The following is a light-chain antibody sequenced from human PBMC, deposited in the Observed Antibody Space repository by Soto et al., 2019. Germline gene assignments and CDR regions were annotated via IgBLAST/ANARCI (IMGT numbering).Light chain of an antibody. CDR3: QQFGVSPT. V-gene: IGKV3-20*01. J-gene: IGKJ4*01. CDR2: GAS. CDR1: QTITPTF. Sequence: EIVLTQSPGTLSMSPGERATLSCRASQTITPTFLAWYQQKPGQATRLLIYGASSRATDIPDRFSGSGSGTDFTLTISNLETEDCAVYYCQQFGVSPTFGGGTKVEIK.